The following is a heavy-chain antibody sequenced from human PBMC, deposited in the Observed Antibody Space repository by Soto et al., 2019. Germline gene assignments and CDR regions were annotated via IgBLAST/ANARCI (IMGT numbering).Heavy chain of an antibody. CDR2: INAGNGNT. J-gene: IGHJ4*02. Sequence: QVQLVQSGAEVKKPGASVKVSCKASGYTFTSYAMHWVRQAPGQRLEWMGWINAGNGNTRYSQKFQGRVTITMDTSASTAYMELSSLRSEDTAVYYCARDPGYSYGYNWGQGTLVTVSS. V-gene: IGHV1-3*01. CDR1: GYTFTSYA. CDR3: ARDPGYSYGYN. D-gene: IGHD5-18*01.